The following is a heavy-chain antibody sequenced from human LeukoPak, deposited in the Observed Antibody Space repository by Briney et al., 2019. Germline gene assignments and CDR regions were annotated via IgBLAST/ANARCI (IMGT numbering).Heavy chain of an antibody. CDR2: IFSST. CDR1: GFTVSSNS. V-gene: IGHV3-53*05. D-gene: IGHD6-19*01. J-gene: IGHJ3*02. CDR3: ATTSLAVAGLVWAFDI. Sequence: GGSLRLSCTVSGFTVSSNSMSWVRQAPGKGLEWVSFIFSSTHYSDSVKGRFTISRDNSKNTLYLQMNSLRSEDTAVYYCATTSLAVAGLVWAFDIWGQGTMVTVSS.